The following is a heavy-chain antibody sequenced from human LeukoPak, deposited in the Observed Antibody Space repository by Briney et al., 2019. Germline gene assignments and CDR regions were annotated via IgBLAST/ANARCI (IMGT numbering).Heavy chain of an antibody. CDR2: INYSGST. Sequence: KPSDTLSLTCTVSGGSISSYYWSWIRQPPNKGLEWIGFINYSGSTDYNPSLKSRVTISVDTSKNHFSLKLSSVTAADAAVYYCARAPPTGYWCDYWGQGTLVTVSS. J-gene: IGHJ4*02. D-gene: IGHD3-9*01. CDR1: GGSISSYY. CDR3: ARAPPTGYWCDY. V-gene: IGHV4-59*07.